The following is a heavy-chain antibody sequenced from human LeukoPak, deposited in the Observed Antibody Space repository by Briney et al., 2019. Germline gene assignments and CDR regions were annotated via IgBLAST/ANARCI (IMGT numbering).Heavy chain of an antibody. CDR3: ASDRGSGWFDY. V-gene: IGHV4-4*07. CDR1: GGSVRSYY. D-gene: IGHD6-19*01. CDR2: IQTSGNT. J-gene: IGHJ4*02. Sequence: PSETLSLTCTVSGGSVRSYYWNWIRQPAGKGLEWVGRIQTSGNTNYSTSLKGRITISVDRSKNQVSLKLTSVTAADTAVYYCASDRGSGWFDYWGQGTLVTVSS.